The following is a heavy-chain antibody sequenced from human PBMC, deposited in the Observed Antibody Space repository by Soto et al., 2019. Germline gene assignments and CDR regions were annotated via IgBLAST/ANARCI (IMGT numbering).Heavy chain of an antibody. V-gene: IGHV3-23*01. CDR1: GFTFSSYA. J-gene: IGHJ4*02. CDR2: ISGSGGST. Sequence: GGSLRLSCAASGFTFSSYAMSWVRQAPGKGLEWVSAISGSGGSTYYADSVKGRFTISRDNSKNTLYLQMNSLRAEDTAVYYCAKGWVEYYGSGSYFGFDYWGQGTLVTVSS. CDR3: AKGWVEYYGSGSYFGFDY. D-gene: IGHD3-10*01.